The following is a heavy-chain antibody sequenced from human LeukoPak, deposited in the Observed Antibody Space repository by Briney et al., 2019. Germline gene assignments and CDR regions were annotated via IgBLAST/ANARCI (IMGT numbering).Heavy chain of an antibody. V-gene: IGHV7-4-1*02. J-gene: IGHJ6*03. Sequence: ASVKVSCKASGYSFTDYAMNWVRQAPGQGLEWMGWINTNTGNPTYAQAFTGHFVFSLDTSVSTAYLQISSLKAEDTAVYFCARSIVAAVNYYYYMDVWGKGTTVAVSS. D-gene: IGHD6-13*01. CDR1: GYSFTDYA. CDR3: ARSIVAAVNYYYYMDV. CDR2: INTNTGNP.